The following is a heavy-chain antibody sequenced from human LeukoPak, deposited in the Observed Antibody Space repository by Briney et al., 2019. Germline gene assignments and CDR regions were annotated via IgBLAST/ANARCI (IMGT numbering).Heavy chain of an antibody. J-gene: IGHJ4*02. V-gene: IGHV1-2*02. D-gene: IGHD3-22*01. CDR3: ARGRSLYYDSSEAY. CDR2: INVNSGGT. CDR1: GYTFTDDY. Sequence: ASVKVSCKASGYTFTDDYIHWVRQAPGQGLEWMGWINVNSGGTNYAQTFQGRVTMTRDTSISTAYMELSGLRSDDTAVYYCARGRSLYYDSSEAYWGQGTLVTVSS.